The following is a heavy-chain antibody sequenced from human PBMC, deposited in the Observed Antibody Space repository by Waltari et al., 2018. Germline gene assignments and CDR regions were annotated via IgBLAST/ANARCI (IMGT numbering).Heavy chain of an antibody. V-gene: IGHV3-30*18. Sequence: QVQLVESGGGVVQPGRSLRLSCAASGFTFSSYGMHWVRQAPGKGLEWVAVISYDGSNKYYEDSVKGRFTISRDNSKNTRYLQMNSLRAEDTAVYYCAKGTYGSGSAYPFDYWGQGTLVTVSS. J-gene: IGHJ4*02. D-gene: IGHD3-10*01. CDR1: GFTFSSYG. CDR3: AKGTYGSGSAYPFDY. CDR2: ISYDGSNK.